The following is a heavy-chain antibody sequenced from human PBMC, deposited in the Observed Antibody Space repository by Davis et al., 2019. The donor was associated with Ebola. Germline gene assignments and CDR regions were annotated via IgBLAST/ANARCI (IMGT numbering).Heavy chain of an antibody. D-gene: IGHD2-15*01. CDR3: ATTAADYYYYYMDV. CDR1: GYTFTSYY. Sequence: ASVKVSCKASGYTFTSYYMHWVRQAPGQGLEWMGWISAYNGNTNYAQKLQGRVTMTTDTSTSTAYMELRSLRSDDTAVYYCATTAADYYYYYMDVWGKGTTVTVSS. V-gene: IGHV1-18*04. J-gene: IGHJ6*03. CDR2: ISAYNGNT.